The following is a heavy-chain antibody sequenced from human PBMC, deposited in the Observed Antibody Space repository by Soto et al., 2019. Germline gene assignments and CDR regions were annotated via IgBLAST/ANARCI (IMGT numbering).Heavy chain of an antibody. Sequence: QVQLVESGGGVVQPGRSLRLSCAASGFTFSSYGMHWVRQAPGKGLEWVAVISYDGSNKYYADSVKGRFTISRDNSKNKLYLQMNSLRAEDTAVYYCAKDRREFRKYYYSGMDVLGQGTTGPVSS. CDR2: ISYDGSNK. V-gene: IGHV3-30*18. CDR1: GFTFSSYG. J-gene: IGHJ6*02. D-gene: IGHD3-10*01. CDR3: AKDRREFRKYYYSGMDV.